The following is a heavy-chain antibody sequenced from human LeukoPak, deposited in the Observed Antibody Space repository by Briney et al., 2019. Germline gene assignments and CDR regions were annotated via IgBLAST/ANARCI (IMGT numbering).Heavy chain of an antibody. CDR1: GFTFSSYA. J-gene: IGHJ4*02. CDR3: ARDGSGYAFDY. CDR2: ISYDGSNK. D-gene: IGHD5-12*01. Sequence: PGGSLRLSCAASGFTFSSYAMHWVRQAPGKGLEWVAVISYDGSNKYYADSVKGRFTISRDNSKNTLYLQMNSLRAEDTAVYYCARDGSGYAFDYWGQGTLVTVPS. V-gene: IGHV3-30*04.